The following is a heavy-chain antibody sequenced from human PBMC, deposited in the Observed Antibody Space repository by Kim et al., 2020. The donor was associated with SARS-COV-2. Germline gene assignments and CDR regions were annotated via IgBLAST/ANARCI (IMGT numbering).Heavy chain of an antibody. V-gene: IGHV3-30*02. D-gene: IGHD6-19*01. J-gene: IGHJ4*02. Sequence: YANHVKARFTISGDNSKNPLYLQMNSLRAEDTAVYYCAKLIAVADFGDYWGQGTLVTVSS. CDR3: AKLIAVADFGDY.